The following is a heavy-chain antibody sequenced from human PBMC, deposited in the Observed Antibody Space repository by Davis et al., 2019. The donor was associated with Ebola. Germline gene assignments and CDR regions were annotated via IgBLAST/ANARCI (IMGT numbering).Heavy chain of an antibody. D-gene: IGHD1-26*01. Sequence: GSLRLSCTVSGGSISSYYWSWIRQPPGKGLEWVGSFSYGDNTHYYNPSLRSRVTISVDTSRNQFSLKLSSATAADTAVYYCARPWYSGTYYDAYDIWGQGTMVAVSS. J-gene: IGHJ3*02. V-gene: IGHV4-39*01. CDR3: ARPWYSGTYYDAYDI. CDR2: FSYGDNT. CDR1: GGSISSYY.